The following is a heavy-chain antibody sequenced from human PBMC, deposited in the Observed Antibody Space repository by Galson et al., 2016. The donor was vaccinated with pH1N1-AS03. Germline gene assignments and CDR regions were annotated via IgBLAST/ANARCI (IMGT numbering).Heavy chain of an antibody. V-gene: IGHV3-30*03. CDR2: ISYDESKK. Sequence: SLRLSCAASGFTFRSYGMHWVRQTPGKGLQWVAVISYDESKKLYADSVRGRSTISRDNSKNTLYLQMNSLRPEDTAVYFCARSQSFYVVYFDNWGQGTLVTVSS. D-gene: IGHD3-10*02. CDR1: GFTFRSYG. CDR3: ARSQSFYVVYFDN. J-gene: IGHJ4*02.